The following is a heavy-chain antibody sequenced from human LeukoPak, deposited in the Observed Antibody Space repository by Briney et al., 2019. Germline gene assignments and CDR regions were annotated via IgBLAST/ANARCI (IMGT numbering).Heavy chain of an antibody. V-gene: IGHV4-39*01. CDR3: ARLMTTVTISFDY. Sequence: PSETLSLTCAVYGGSFSSYYWGWIRQPPGKGLEWIGSIYYSGSTYYNPSLKSRVTISVDTSKNQFSLKLSSVTAADTAVYYCARLMTTVTISFDYWGQGTLVTVSS. CDR1: GGSFSSYY. J-gene: IGHJ4*02. D-gene: IGHD4-17*01. CDR2: IYYSGST.